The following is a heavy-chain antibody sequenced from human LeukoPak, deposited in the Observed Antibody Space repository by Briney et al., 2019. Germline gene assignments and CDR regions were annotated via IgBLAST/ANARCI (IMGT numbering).Heavy chain of an antibody. CDR2: ISWNSGSI. Sequence: GGSLRLSCAASGFTFDDYAMHWVRQAPGKGLEWVSGISWNSGSIGYADSVKGRFTISRDDAKNSLYLQMNSLRAEDTALYYCAKDAPLYYYGSGSYPYYFDYWGQGTLVTVSS. V-gene: IGHV3-9*01. D-gene: IGHD3-10*01. J-gene: IGHJ4*02. CDR1: GFTFDDYA. CDR3: AKDAPLYYYGSGSYPYYFDY.